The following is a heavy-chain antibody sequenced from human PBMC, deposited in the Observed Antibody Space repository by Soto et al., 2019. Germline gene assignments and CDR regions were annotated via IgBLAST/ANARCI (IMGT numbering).Heavy chain of an antibody. CDR2: ISRSGTT. CDR3: ATSLWFGTQVEL. CDR1: GGYFNDNY. J-gene: IGHJ5*02. Sequence: QVQLQQWGAGLLKPSETLSLSCAVYGGYFNDNYYTWFRQPPGTGLEWIGEISRSGTTKYIPSLKNRATISFDTSKTQVSLKVTSVTAAETAVYYCATSLWFGTQVELWGQGALVTVSS. V-gene: IGHV4-34*01. D-gene: IGHD3-10*01.